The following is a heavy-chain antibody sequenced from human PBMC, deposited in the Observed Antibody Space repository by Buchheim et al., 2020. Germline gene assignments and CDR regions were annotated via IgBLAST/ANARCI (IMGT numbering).Heavy chain of an antibody. V-gene: IGHV3-49*03. J-gene: IGHJ4*02. D-gene: IGHD5-18*01. CDR2: IRSKDYDGTT. CDR1: GFTFGDYA. Sequence: EVKLVESGGGLVQPGRSLRLSCTTSGFTFGDYAMSWFRQAPGKGLEWIGFIRSKDYDGTTTYAASVKGRFTISRDDSNSIAYLQMNTLKTEDTAVYYCSRGRSTAMARKFDYWGQGT. CDR3: SRGRSTAMARKFDY.